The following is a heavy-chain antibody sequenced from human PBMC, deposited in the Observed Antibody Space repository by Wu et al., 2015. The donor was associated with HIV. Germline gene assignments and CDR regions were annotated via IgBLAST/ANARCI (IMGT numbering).Heavy chain of an antibody. V-gene: IGHV1-2*02. CDR1: GYAFSDYY. J-gene: IGHJ4*02. CDR2: MDPNNGAT. CDR3: LTAIDGVSY. D-gene: IGHD4-17*01. Sequence: QVQLVQSGAEVKKPGTSVKVSCKAFGYAFSDYYLHWVRQVPGQGLEWMGWMDPNNGATNYAPKFQGMIIMTRDTSINTVYLELRRLRSDDTAIYFCLTAIDGVSYWGLGKLVTVAS.